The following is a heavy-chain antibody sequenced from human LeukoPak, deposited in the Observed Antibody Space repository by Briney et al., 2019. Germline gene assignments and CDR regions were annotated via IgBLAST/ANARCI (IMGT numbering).Heavy chain of an antibody. Sequence: PGGSLRLSCAVSGFTFSSYGMHWVRQAPGKGLEWVAVISYDGSNRYYADSVKGRFTISRDNSDSTLYLQLNSLKVEDTAVYYCARAVHYYDSTGWAYWGQGSLVTVSS. V-gene: IGHV3-30*03. CDR1: GFTFSSYG. CDR2: ISYDGSNR. J-gene: IGHJ4*02. D-gene: IGHD3-22*01. CDR3: ARAVHYYDSTGWAY.